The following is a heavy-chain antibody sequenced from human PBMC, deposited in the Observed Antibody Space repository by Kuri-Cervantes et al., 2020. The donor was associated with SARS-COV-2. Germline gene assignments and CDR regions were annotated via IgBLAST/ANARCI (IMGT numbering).Heavy chain of an antibody. CDR2: INPSGGST. CDR3: ARTRIAAAGTDAFDI. J-gene: IGHJ3*02. V-gene: IGHV1-46*01. Sequence: ASVKVSCKASGYTFTSYGISWVRQAPGQGLEWMGIINPSGGSTSYAQKFQGRVTMTRDTSTSTVYMELSSLRSEDTAVYYCARTRIAAAGTDAFDIWGQGTVVTVS. D-gene: IGHD6-13*01. CDR1: GYTFTSYG.